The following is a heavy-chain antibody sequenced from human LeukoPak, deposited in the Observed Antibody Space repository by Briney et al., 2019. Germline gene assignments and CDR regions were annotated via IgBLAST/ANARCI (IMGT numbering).Heavy chain of an antibody. D-gene: IGHD2-15*01. Sequence: GGSLRLSCPASGFTFSSYAMTWVRQAPGKGLEWVSSVTGGGDTTYYADSLRGRFTISRDNSKNTLSLQMNSLRAEDTAVYYCAKERSEVVVAATNYWGQGTLVTVSS. CDR3: AKERSEVVVAATNY. V-gene: IGHV3-23*01. CDR1: GFTFSSYA. J-gene: IGHJ4*02. CDR2: VTGGGDTT.